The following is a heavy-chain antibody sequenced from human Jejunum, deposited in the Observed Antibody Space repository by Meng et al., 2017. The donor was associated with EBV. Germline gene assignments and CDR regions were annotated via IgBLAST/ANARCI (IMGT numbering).Heavy chain of an antibody. D-gene: IGHD2-15*01. V-gene: IGHV1-18*01. Sequence: VQLVQSGVEVESPGDSVKVYCKTSGYSFTSYGISWVRQAPGHGPEWMGWITVYNGNTNYAPRLQGRVTMTTDISTSTAYMELRSLRSDDTAVYYCARDSSGYHAHDKVSDYWGQGTLVTVSS. CDR3: ARDSSGYHAHDKVSDY. CDR2: ITVYNGNT. CDR1: GYSFTSYG. J-gene: IGHJ4*02.